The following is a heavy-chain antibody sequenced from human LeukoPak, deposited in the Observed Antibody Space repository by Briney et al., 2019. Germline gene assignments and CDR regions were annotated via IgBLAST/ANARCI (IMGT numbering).Heavy chain of an antibody. Sequence: GGSLRLSCAASGFTFSSYSMNWVRQAPGEGLEWVSSISSSSSYIYYADSVKGRFTISRDNAKSSLYLQMNSLRAEDTAVYYCARDFAAAIDYWGQGTLVTVSS. D-gene: IGHD2-2*01. CDR1: GFTFSSYS. V-gene: IGHV3-21*01. CDR3: ARDFAAAIDY. J-gene: IGHJ4*02. CDR2: ISSSSSYI.